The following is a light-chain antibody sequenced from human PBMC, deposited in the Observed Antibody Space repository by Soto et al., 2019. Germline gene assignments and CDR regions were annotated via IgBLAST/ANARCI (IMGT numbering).Light chain of an antibody. CDR3: SSYAGGNNWV. CDR2: DVN. Sequence: QPVLTQPPSASGSPGQSLTISCTGTSSDVGAHNYVSWYQQNPGKAPKLMLYDVNKRPSGVPDRFSGSKSGNTASLTVSGLQAEDEADYYCSSYAGGNNWVFGGGTKVTVL. V-gene: IGLV2-8*01. CDR1: SSDVGAHNY. J-gene: IGLJ3*02.